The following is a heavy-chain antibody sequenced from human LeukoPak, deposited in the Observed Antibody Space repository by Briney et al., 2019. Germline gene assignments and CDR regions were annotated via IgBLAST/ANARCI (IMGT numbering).Heavy chain of an antibody. CDR2: IYSGGST. Sequence: GGSLRLSCAASGFTVSTNYMSWVRQAPGKGLEWVSVIYSGGSTYYADSVKGRFTISRDNSKNTLYLQMNSLRAEDTAVYYCARRVAAAGTADYWGQGTLVTVSS. V-gene: IGHV3-53*01. D-gene: IGHD6-13*01. CDR1: GFTVSTNY. J-gene: IGHJ4*02. CDR3: ARRVAAAGTADY.